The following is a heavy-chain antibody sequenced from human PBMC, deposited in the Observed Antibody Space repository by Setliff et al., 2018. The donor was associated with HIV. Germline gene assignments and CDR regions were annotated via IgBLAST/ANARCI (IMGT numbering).Heavy chain of an antibody. D-gene: IGHD2-8*01. CDR2: VDPSGGST. Sequence: ASVKVSCKASGYIFTSYYMHWLRQVPGQGLEWMGIVDPSGGSTHYAQKFEGRVTMTRDTSTSTFHMELSSLTSEDTAVYYCATKVHCTNGVCLDAFDTWGQGTMVTVSS. J-gene: IGHJ3*02. CDR1: GYIFTSYY. V-gene: IGHV1-46*01. CDR3: ATKVHCTNGVCLDAFDT.